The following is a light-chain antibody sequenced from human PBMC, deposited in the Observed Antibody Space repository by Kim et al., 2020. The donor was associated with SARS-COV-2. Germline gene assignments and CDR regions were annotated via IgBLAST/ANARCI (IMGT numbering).Light chain of an antibody. CDR1: QSLMRRNGDNA. CDR3: MQALETPLT. CDR2: LGS. V-gene: IGKV2-28*01. Sequence: DIVMTQSPLPLPVTPGEPASISCRSSQSLMRRNGDNALDWYLQKPGQSPQLLIYLGSNRASGVPDRFSGSGSGADFTLKISRVETEDVGVYYCMQALETPLTFGGGTKLEI. J-gene: IGKJ4*01.